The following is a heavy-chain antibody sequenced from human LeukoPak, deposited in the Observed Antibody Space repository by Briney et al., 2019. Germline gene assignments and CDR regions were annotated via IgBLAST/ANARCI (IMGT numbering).Heavy chain of an antibody. CDR2: ISGSGGST. Sequence: PGGSLRLSCAASGFTFSDYGMSWVRQAPGKGLEWVSAISGSGGSTYYADSVKGRFTISRDNSKNTLYLQMNSLRAEDTAVYYCAKELAYFDWFSWFDPWGQGTLVTVSS. J-gene: IGHJ5*02. D-gene: IGHD3-9*01. CDR3: AKELAYFDWFSWFDP. CDR1: GFTFSDYG. V-gene: IGHV3-23*01.